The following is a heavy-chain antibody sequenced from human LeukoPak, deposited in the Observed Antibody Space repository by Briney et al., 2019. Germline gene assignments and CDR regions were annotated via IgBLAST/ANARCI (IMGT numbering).Heavy chain of an antibody. V-gene: IGHV4-59*08. J-gene: IGHJ4*02. D-gene: IGHD5-24*01. Sequence: SETLSLTCTVSGGSISSYYWSWIRQPPGKGLEWIGYIYYSGSTNYNPSLKSRVTISVDTSKNQFSLKLSSVTAADTAVYYCARARSRDGYNCCGVYWGQGTLVTVSS. CDR2: IYYSGST. CDR3: ARARSRDGYNCCGVY. CDR1: GGSISSYY.